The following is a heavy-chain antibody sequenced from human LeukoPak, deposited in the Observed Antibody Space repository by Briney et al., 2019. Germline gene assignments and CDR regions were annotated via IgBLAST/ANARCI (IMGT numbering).Heavy chain of an antibody. CDR1: GFTFSSYG. D-gene: IGHD6-19*01. CDR3: ARVWSSSGWEN. CDR2: ISYDGSNK. J-gene: IGHJ4*02. Sequence: GGSLRLSCAASGFTFSSYGMHWVRQAPGKGLEWVAVISYDGSNKYYADSVKGRFTISRDNSKNTLYLQMNSLRAEDTAVYYCARVWSSSGWENWGQGTLVTVSS. V-gene: IGHV3-30*03.